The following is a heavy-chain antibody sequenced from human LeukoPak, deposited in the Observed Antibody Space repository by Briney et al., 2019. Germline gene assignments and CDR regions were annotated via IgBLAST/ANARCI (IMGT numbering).Heavy chain of an antibody. J-gene: IGHJ6*02. V-gene: IGHV1-8*01. D-gene: IGHD6-13*01. CDR2: MNPNSGNT. CDR1: GYTFTSYD. Sequence: GASVKVSCKASGYTFTSYDINWVRQATGQGLEWMGWMNPNSGNTGYAQKFQGRVTMTRNTSISTAYMELSSLRSEDTAVYYCAKLLAAVGDHDYYYYGIDVWGQGTTVTVSS. CDR3: AKLLAAVGDHDYYYYGIDV.